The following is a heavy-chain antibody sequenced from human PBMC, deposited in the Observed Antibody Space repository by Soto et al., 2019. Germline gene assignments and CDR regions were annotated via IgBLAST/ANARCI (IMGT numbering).Heavy chain of an antibody. CDR1: GFTFSSYA. V-gene: IGHV3-23*01. Sequence: GGSLRLSCAASGFTFSSYAMSWVRQAPGKGLEWVSAISGSGGSTYYADSVKGRFTISRDNSKNTLYLQMNSLRAEDTAVYYCAKDIDGGSYYYYGMDVWGQGTTVTVSS. CDR2: ISGSGGST. J-gene: IGHJ6*02. D-gene: IGHD1-26*01. CDR3: AKDIDGGSYYYYGMDV.